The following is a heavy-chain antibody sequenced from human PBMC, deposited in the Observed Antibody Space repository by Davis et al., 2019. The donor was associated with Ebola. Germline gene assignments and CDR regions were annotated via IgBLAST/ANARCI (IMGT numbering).Heavy chain of an antibody. CDR3: ARDRYSDGSGYFFEQSH. CDR1: GGTFSSYA. Sequence: SVKVSCKASGGTFSSYAISWVRQAPGQGLDWMGGIIPVSGVPKYAQDFQGRVTITADESTSTAYMELSSLRSEDTAMYYCARDRYSDGSGYFFEQSHWGQGALVTVSS. V-gene: IGHV1-69*13. CDR2: IIPVSGVP. D-gene: IGHD3-22*01. J-gene: IGHJ4*02.